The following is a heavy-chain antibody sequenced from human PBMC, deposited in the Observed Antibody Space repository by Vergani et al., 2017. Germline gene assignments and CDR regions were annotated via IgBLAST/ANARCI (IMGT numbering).Heavy chain of an antibody. D-gene: IGHD6-6*01. Sequence: QVQLVQSGAEVKKPGSSVKVSCKASGGTFSSSAISWVRQAPGQGLEWMGGIIPIFGTANYAQKFQGRVTITADESTGTAYMELSSLRSEDTAVYYCARAIREYSSSTTRSYYYYVDVWGKGTTVTVSS. CDR3: ARAIREYSSSTTRSYYYYVDV. CDR1: GGTFSSSA. V-gene: IGHV1-69*01. J-gene: IGHJ6*03. CDR2: IIPIFGTA.